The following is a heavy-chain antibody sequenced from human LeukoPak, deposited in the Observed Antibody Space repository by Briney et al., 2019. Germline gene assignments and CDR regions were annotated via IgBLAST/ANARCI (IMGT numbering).Heavy chain of an antibody. CDR1: GGSFSGYY. CDR3: ASTAGATTGWFDP. CDR2: INHSGST. Sequence: SETLSLTCAVYGGSFSGYYWSWIRQPPGKGLEWIGEINHSGSTNYNPSLKSRVTTSVDTSKNQFSLKLSSVTAADTAVYYCASTAGATTGWFDPWGQGTLVTVSS. J-gene: IGHJ5*02. V-gene: IGHV4-34*01. D-gene: IGHD1-26*01.